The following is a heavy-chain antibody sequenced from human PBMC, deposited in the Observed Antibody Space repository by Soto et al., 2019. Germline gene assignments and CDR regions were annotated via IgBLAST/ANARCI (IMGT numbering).Heavy chain of an antibody. CDR3: ARREYSHYYYHCNMDV. CDR2: IDPSDSDT. J-gene: IGHJ6*02. Sequence: GESLKISCQGSGYKFNNYWIGWVRQMPGKGLQWMGIIDPSDSDTRYSPSFQGQVTISVDKSINTAYLQWSSLKASDTAIYYCARREYSHYYYHCNMDVRGQGTTVTVSS. CDR1: GYKFNNYW. V-gene: IGHV5-51*01. D-gene: IGHD5-12*01.